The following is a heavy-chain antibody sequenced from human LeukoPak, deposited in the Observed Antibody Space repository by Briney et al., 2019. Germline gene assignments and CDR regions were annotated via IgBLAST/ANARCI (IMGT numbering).Heavy chain of an antibody. V-gene: IGHV3-9*01. CDR1: GFTFDDYA. J-gene: IGHJ4*02. D-gene: IGHD4-17*01. CDR3: AKDLAREDYGYYFDY. Sequence: GGSLRLSCAASGFTFDDYAMHWVRHAPRKGLEWVSGISWNSGSIGYADSVKGRFTISRDNAKNSLYLQMNSLRAEDTALYYCAKDLAREDYGYYFDYWGQGTLVTVSS. CDR2: ISWNSGSI.